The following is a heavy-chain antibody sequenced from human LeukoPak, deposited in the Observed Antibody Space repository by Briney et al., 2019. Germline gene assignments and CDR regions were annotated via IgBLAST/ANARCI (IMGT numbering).Heavy chain of an antibody. CDR2: INSNSGGT. V-gene: IGHV1-2*02. D-gene: IGHD3-22*01. J-gene: IGHJ4*02. CDR3: ARGTYYDSSAYSGVRLFDY. Sequence: ASVKVSCKAYGYTFTGYYKHWVRQAPGQGLEGMGCINSNSGGTNYAQKFQGRVSMTRDTSISTAYVELSRLRSDDTAVYYCARGTYYDSSAYSGVRLFDYWGQGTLVTVSS. CDR1: GYTFTGYY.